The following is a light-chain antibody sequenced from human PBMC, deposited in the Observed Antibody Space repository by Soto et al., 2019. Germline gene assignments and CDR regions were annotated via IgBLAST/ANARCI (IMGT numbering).Light chain of an antibody. CDR2: AAS. V-gene: IGKV1-39*01. J-gene: IGKJ5*01. CDR3: QQSYSSPPIT. CDR1: QNIDNH. Sequence: DIQLTQSPSSLSASLGDSVSISCRASQNIDNHLNWYRQRSGEAPEVLVYAASALRDGVSSRVSGRGYGTEFTLTIMNLVPEDFATYYCQQSYSSPPITFGQGTRLDI.